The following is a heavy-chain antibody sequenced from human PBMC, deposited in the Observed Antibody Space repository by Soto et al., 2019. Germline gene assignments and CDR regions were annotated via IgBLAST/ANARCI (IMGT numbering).Heavy chain of an antibody. CDR3: AKDLCSGIVVVPNALHYAFDI. CDR1: GFTFSSYA. V-gene: IGHV3-23*01. D-gene: IGHD2-2*01. J-gene: IGHJ3*02. CDR2: ISGSGGNT. Sequence: GGSLRLSCAASGFTFSSYAMSWVRQAPGKGLEWVSAISGSGGNTYYADSVKGRLTISRDNSKNTLYLQMNSLRAEYTAVYYCAKDLCSGIVVVPNALHYAFDIWGQGTMVTVSS.